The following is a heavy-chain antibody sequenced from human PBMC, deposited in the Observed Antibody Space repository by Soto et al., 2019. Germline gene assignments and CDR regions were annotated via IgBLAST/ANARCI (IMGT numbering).Heavy chain of an antibody. D-gene: IGHD6-6*01. CDR3: ARDGKYRGSSSGKRDNYYYYGMDV. Sequence: SETLSLTCTVSGGSISSSSYYWGWIRQPPGKGLEWIGSIYCSGSTYYNPSLKSRVTISVDTSKNQFSLKLSSVTAADTAVYYCARDGKYRGSSSGKRDNYYYYGMDVWGQGTTVTVSS. CDR1: GGSISSSSYY. CDR2: IYCSGST. V-gene: IGHV4-39*02. J-gene: IGHJ6*02.